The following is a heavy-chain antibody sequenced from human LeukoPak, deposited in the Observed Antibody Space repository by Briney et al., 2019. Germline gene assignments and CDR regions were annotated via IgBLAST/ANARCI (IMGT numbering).Heavy chain of an antibody. Sequence: GGSLRLSCAASGFTFSSYWMHWVRHTPGKGLVWVSRIKGGGSSTSYADSVKGRFTISRDNAKNTLYLQMNSLRAEDTAVYYCARDGYSFGHDFDYWGQGTLVTVSS. V-gene: IGHV3-74*01. D-gene: IGHD5-18*01. CDR2: IKGGGSST. J-gene: IGHJ4*02. CDR1: GFTFSSYW. CDR3: ARDGYSFGHDFDY.